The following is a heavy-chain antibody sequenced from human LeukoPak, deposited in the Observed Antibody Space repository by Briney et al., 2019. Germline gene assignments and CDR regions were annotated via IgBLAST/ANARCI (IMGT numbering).Heavy chain of an antibody. CDR3: ARSGAAVAFDI. V-gene: IGHV3-48*03. Sequence: GGSLRLSCAASGFTFRSYEMNWVRQAPGKGLEWVSYISSSGSTIYYADSVKGRFTISRDNAKNSLYLQMNSLRAEDTAVYYCARSGAAVAFDIWGQGTMVTVSS. CDR2: ISSSGSTI. J-gene: IGHJ3*02. CDR1: GFTFRSYE. D-gene: IGHD7-27*01.